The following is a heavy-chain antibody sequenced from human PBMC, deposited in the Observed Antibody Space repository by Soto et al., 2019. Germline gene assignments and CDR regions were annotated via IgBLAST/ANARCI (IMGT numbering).Heavy chain of an antibody. CDR1: GGTFSSYT. J-gene: IGHJ3*02. CDR3: ARDRAARLSPDAFDI. Sequence: QVQLVQSGAEVKKPGSSVKVSCKASGGTFSSYTISWVRQAPGQGLEWMGRIIPIFGIANYAQKFQGRVTITADKSTSTAYMELSSLRSEDTAVYYCARDRAARLSPDAFDIWGQGTMVTVSS. D-gene: IGHD6-6*01. CDR2: IIPIFGIA. V-gene: IGHV1-69*08.